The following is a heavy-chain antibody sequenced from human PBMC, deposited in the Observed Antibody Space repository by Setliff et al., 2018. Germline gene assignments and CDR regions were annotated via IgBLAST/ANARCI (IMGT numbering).Heavy chain of an antibody. CDR1: GGSIRSGDYY. J-gene: IGHJ4*02. Sequence: SETLSLTCTVSGGSIRSGDYYWSWTRPPPGKGLEWIGYIYSSGSTYYNPSLKSRVSISVDTSKNQFSLKLSSVTAADTAVYYCVRESRYYYDNLGTLDYWGQGTLVTVSS. CDR3: VRESRYYYDNLGTLDY. D-gene: IGHD3-22*01. CDR2: IYSSGST. V-gene: IGHV4-30-4*08.